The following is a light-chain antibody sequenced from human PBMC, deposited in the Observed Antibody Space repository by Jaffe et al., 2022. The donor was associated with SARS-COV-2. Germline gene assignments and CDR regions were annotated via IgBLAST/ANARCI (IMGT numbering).Light chain of an antibody. J-gene: IGKJ5*01. CDR3: QQYDSSPIT. CDR1: QIFSSNY. Sequence: IVLTQSPGTLSLSPGERATLSCRASQIFSSNYLAWYQQKPGQAPRLLIYGASSRATGIPDRFSGSGSGTDFTLIISRLEPEDFAVYYCQQYDSSPITFGQGTRLEIK. CDR2: GAS. V-gene: IGKV3-20*01.